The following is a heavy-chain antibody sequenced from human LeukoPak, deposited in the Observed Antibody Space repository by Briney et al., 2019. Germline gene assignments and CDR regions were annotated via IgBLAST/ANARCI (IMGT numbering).Heavy chain of an antibody. J-gene: IGHJ4*02. CDR2: VKGDGSFT. D-gene: IGHD5-24*01. CDR3: VRDGDDFNFDY. Sequence: PGRSLRLSCAASGFTFSSYWMHWVRQAPGKGLVWVSRVKGDGSFTNYADSVYGRFTISRDNAKNTLYLHMHSLRAEDTAVYYCVRDGDDFNFDYWGQGNLVTVSS. CDR1: GFTFSSYW. V-gene: IGHV3-74*01.